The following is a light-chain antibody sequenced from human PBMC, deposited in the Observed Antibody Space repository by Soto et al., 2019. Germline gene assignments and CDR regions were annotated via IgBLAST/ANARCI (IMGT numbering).Light chain of an antibody. J-gene: IGKJ4*01. CDR3: QQYNNWPPLT. Sequence: EIVMTQSPATLSVSPGERATFSCRASQSVSSNLAWYQQKPGQAPRLLIYGASARATGIPAWFSGRGSGTEFTLTISSLQSEDFAVYYCQQYNNWPPLTFGGGTKVEIK. CDR1: QSVSSN. V-gene: IGKV3-15*01. CDR2: GAS.